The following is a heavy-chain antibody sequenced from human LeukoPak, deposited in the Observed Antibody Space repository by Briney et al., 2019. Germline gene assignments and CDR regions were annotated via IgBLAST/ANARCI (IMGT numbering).Heavy chain of an antibody. CDR2: IYHSGST. CDR3: ARNRGTDDAFDI. Sequence: SETLSLTCTVSGYSISSGYYWGWIRQPPGKGLEWIGSIYHSGSTYYNPSLKSRVTISVDTSKNQFSLKLSSVTAADTAVYYCARNRGTDDAFDIWGQGTMVTVPS. J-gene: IGHJ3*02. CDR1: GYSISSGYY. D-gene: IGHD2-15*01. V-gene: IGHV4-38-2*02.